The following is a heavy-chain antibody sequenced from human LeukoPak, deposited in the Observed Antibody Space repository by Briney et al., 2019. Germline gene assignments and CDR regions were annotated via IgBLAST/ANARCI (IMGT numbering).Heavy chain of an antibody. J-gene: IGHJ5*02. Sequence: GGSLRLSCAASGFTFSIYAMSWVRQAPGKGLEWVSAISGSGGSTYYADSVKGRFTISRDNSKNTLYLQMNSLRAEDTAVYYCAKDSRVYDFWSGYSAPGWFDPWGQGTLVTVSS. V-gene: IGHV3-23*01. CDR1: GFTFSIYA. D-gene: IGHD3-3*01. CDR3: AKDSRVYDFWSGYSAPGWFDP. CDR2: ISGSGGST.